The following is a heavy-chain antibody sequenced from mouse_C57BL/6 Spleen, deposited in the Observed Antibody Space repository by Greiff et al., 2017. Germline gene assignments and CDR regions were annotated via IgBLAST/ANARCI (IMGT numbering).Heavy chain of an antibody. V-gene: IGHV1-39*01. CDR2: INPNYGTT. CDR3: ARTYDYDGDWYFDV. J-gene: IGHJ1*03. Sequence: EVKLMESGPELVKPGASVKISCKASGYSFTDYNMNWVKQSNGKSLEWIGVINPNYGTTSYNQKFKGKATLTVDQSSSTAYMQLNSLTSEDSAVYYCARTYDYDGDWYFDVWGTGTTVTVSS. D-gene: IGHD2-4*01. CDR1: GYSFTDYN.